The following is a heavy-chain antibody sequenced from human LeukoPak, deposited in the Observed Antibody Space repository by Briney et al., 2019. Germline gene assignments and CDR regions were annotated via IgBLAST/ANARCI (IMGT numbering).Heavy chain of an antibody. V-gene: IGHV3-23*01. CDR3: AKDTTPTKTYYYYMDV. Sequence: GGSLRLSCAASGFTVSSNYMSWVRQAPGKGLEWVSAISGSGGSTYYADSVKGRFTISRDNSKNTLYPQMNSLRPEDTAVYYCAKDTTPTKTYYYYMDVWGKGTTVTISS. D-gene: IGHD1-14*01. CDR1: GFTVSSNY. CDR2: ISGSGGST. J-gene: IGHJ6*03.